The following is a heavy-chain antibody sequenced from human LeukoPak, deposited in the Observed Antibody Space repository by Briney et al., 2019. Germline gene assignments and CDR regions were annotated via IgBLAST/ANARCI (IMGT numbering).Heavy chain of an antibody. CDR1: GGSFSGYF. D-gene: IGHD3-22*01. CDR2: VTPSGST. CDR3: ASSFYYDSRDY. Sequence: SETLSLTCVVYGGSFSGYFWSWIRQPPGKGLEWIGEVTPSGSTNYSPSLKSRVSISIDTSKKKLSLRLTSVTAADSAVYYCASSFYYDSRDYWGQGTLVTVSS. V-gene: IGHV4-34*01. J-gene: IGHJ4*02.